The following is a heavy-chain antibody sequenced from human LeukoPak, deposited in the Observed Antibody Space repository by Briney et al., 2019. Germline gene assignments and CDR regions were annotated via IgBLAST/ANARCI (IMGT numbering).Heavy chain of an antibody. Sequence: SGTLSLTCAVSGGSISSSNWWSWVRQPPGKGLEWIGEIYHSGSTNYNPSLKSRVTISVDTSKNQFSLKLSSVTAADTAVYYCARLRRRGVIRTFDYWGQGTLVTVSS. J-gene: IGHJ4*02. CDR2: IYHSGST. CDR1: GGSISSSNW. D-gene: IGHD3-10*01. CDR3: ARLRRRGVIRTFDY. V-gene: IGHV4-4*02.